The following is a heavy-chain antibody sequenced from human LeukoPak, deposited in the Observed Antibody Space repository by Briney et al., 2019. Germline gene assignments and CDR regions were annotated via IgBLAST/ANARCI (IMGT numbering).Heavy chain of an antibody. CDR2: ISVGGGAT. CDR3: AKQAAGSSTWRSQHFDR. V-gene: IGHV3-23*01. CDR1: GFALNNFA. D-gene: IGHD2-2*01. J-gene: IGHJ4*02. Sequence: QTGGSLRLSCGASGFALNNFAMTWVRQAPGKGLEWLSVISVGGGATHYADSVKGRFTISGDNSKDTVYLQMDSLRAEDTAIYFCAKQAAGSSTWRSQHFDRWGQGTLVTVSS.